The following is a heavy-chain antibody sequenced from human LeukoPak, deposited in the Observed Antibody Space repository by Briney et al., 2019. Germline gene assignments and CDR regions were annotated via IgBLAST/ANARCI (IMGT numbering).Heavy chain of an antibody. D-gene: IGHD3-22*01. CDR3: AREGWDSSGYYGLRY. V-gene: IGHV4-59*12. J-gene: IGHJ4*02. CDR2: IYYSGST. Sequence: KPSETLSLTCTVSGGSISSYYWSWIRQPPGKGLEWIGYIYYSGSTNYNPSLKSRVTISVDTSKNQFSLKLSSVTAADTAVYYCAREGWDSSGYYGLRYWGQGTLVTVS. CDR1: GGSISSYY.